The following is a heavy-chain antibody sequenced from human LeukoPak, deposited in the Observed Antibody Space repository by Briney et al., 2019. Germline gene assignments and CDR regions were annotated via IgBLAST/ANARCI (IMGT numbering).Heavy chain of an antibody. J-gene: IGHJ6*02. CDR1: GFTFSDYA. D-gene: IGHD2-8*01. CDR3: ARDFGNGAWFYGMDV. CDR2: LSGGGGRT. Sequence: PGGSLRLSCAASGFTFSDYAMSWVRQAPGKGLEWVSALSGGGGRTYYAVSVKGRFTISRDNSKNTLSLQMNSLRADDTAVYYCARDFGNGAWFYGMDVWGQGTTVTVSS. V-gene: IGHV3-23*01.